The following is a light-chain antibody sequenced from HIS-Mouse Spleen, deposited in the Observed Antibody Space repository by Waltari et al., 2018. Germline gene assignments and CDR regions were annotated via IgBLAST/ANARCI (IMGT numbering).Light chain of an antibody. CDR1: SLRSYY. CDR2: EDS. CDR3: YSTDSSGNHRV. V-gene: IGLV3-19*01. J-gene: IGLJ2*01. Sequence: SSELTQDPAVSVALGQTVRITCQGDSLRSYYASWYQQKSGQAPVLVIYEDSKRPSGLPERFSGSSSGTMATLTISGAQVEDEADYYCYSTDSSGNHRVFGGGTKLTVL.